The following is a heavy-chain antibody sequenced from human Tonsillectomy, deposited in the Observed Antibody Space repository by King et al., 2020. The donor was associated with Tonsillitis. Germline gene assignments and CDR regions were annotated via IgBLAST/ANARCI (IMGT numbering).Heavy chain of an antibody. V-gene: IGHV3-21*01. CDR3: AREGEGLGSYSLFDY. CDR2: MNSGSTSI. CDR1: GFTFSTYS. D-gene: IGHD3-10*01. J-gene: IGHJ4*02. Sequence: VQLVESGGGLVKPGGSLRLPCAASGFTFSTYSMNWVRQAPGKGLEWVSCMNSGSTSIYYADSVKGRFTMSRDNAKNSLYLQMNSLRAEDTAVYYCAREGEGLGSYSLFDYWGQGTLVTVSS.